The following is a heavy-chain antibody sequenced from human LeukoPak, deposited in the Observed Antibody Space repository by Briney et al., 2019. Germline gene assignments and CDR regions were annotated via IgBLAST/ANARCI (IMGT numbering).Heavy chain of an antibody. V-gene: IGHV3-9*01. J-gene: IGHJ4*02. CDR2: ISWNSGSI. CDR1: GFTFDDYA. D-gene: IGHD1-1*01. CDR3: ARDQLELGFDY. Sequence: GGSLRLSCAASGFTFDDYAMHWVRQAPGKGLEWVSGISWNSGSIGYADSVKGRFTISRDNAKNSLYLQMNSLRAEDTAVYYCARDQLELGFDYWGQGTLVTVSS.